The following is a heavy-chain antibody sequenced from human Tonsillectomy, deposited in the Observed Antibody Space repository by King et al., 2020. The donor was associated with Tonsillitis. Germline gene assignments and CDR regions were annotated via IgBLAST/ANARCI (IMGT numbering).Heavy chain of an antibody. CDR3: ARDGIRGYYDSSGYIYLI. V-gene: IGHV4-39*07. D-gene: IGHD3-22*01. J-gene: IGHJ4*02. CDR2: IYYSGST. CDR1: GGSISSSSYY. Sequence: QLQESGPGLVKPSETLSLTCTVSGGSISSSSYYWGWIRQPPGKGLEWIGSIYYSGSTYYNPPLKSRVTISVDTSKNQFSLKLSSVTAADTAVYYCARDGIRGYYDSSGYIYLIWGQGTLVTVSS.